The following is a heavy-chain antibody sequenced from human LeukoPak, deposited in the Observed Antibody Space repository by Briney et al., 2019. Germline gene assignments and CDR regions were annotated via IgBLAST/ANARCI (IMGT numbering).Heavy chain of an antibody. D-gene: IGHD6-19*01. V-gene: IGHV4-38-2*02. CDR1: GYSISSSYY. CDR3: ARQTGWYVPFDY. J-gene: IGHJ4*02. Sequence: SETLSLTCTVSGYSISSSYYWGWIRQPPGKGLERIGSIYHSGNTYYNPSLKSRVTISVDTSKKQFSLKLSSVTAADTAVYYCARQTGWYVPFDYWGQGTLVTVSS. CDR2: IYHSGNT.